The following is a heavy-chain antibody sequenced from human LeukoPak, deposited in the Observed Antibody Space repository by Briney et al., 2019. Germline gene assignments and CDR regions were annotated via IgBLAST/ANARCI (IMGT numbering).Heavy chain of an antibody. J-gene: IGHJ5*02. CDR2: IYYSGST. D-gene: IGHD4-17*01. V-gene: IGHV4-39*01. Sequence: SETLSLTCTVSGGSISSSSYYWGWIRQPPGTGLEWIGSIYYSGSTYYNPSLKSRVTISVDTSKNQFSLKLSSVTAADTAVYYCARQSHDYGDLWWFDPWGQGTLVTVSS. CDR1: GGSISSSSYY. CDR3: ARQSHDYGDLWWFDP.